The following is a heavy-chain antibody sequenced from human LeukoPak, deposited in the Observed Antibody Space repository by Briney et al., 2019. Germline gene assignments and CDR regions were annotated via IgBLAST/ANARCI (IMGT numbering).Heavy chain of an antibody. Sequence: GGSLRLSCAASGFTFSSYAMSWVRQAPGKGLEWVSAISGSGGSTSYADSVKGRFTISRDNSKNTLYLQMNSLRAEDTAVYYCAKAYSSGWYSGMDVWGQGTTVTVSS. CDR2: ISGSGGST. D-gene: IGHD6-19*01. J-gene: IGHJ6*02. CDR3: AKAYSSGWYSGMDV. V-gene: IGHV3-23*01. CDR1: GFTFSSYA.